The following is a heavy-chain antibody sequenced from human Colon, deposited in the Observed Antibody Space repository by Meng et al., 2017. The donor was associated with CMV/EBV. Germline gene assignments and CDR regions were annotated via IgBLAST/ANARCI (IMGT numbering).Heavy chain of an antibody. CDR3: ARLKSEEEDH. V-gene: IGHV3-74*01. CDR2: INSDGSDT. D-gene: IGHD3-3*01. Sequence: GESLKISCAVSGFTFTNYWMHWVRQAPGKGLVWVSCINSDGSDTRYADSVKGRFTISRDNAKNTLYLQMNSLRLEDTAVYYCARLKSEEEDHWGQGTMVTVSS. J-gene: IGHJ4*02. CDR1: GFTFTNYW.